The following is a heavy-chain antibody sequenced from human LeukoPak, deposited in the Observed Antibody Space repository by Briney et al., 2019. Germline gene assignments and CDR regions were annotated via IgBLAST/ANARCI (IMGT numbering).Heavy chain of an antibody. CDR2: IIRIFGTA. CDR1: GGTFSSYA. Sequence: SVKVSCKASGGTFSSYAISWVRQAPGQGLKWMGGIIRIFGTANYAQKFQGRVTITTDESTSTAYMELSSLRSEDTAVYYCARTRDCSSTSCYYYRTAFDYWGQGTLVTVSS. J-gene: IGHJ4*02. D-gene: IGHD2-2*01. V-gene: IGHV1-69*05. CDR3: ARTRDCSSTSCYYYRTAFDY.